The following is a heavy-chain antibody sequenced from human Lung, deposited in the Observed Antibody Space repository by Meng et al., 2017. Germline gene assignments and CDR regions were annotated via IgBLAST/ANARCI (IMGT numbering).Heavy chain of an antibody. CDR3: ARGPTTMAHDFDY. Sequence: QLRQWGAGRLRPSETLSLTCVVSVGSFSDYYWSWIRQPPGKGLEWMGEINHSGSTNYNPSLESRATISVDTSQNNLSLKLSSVTAADSAVYYCARGPTTMAHDFDYWGQGTLVTVSS. CDR1: VGSFSDYY. D-gene: IGHD4-11*01. J-gene: IGHJ4*02. V-gene: IGHV4-34*01. CDR2: INHSGST.